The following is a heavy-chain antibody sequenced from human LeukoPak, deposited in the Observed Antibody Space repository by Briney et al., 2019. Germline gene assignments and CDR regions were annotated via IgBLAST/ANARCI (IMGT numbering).Heavy chain of an antibody. J-gene: IGHJ3*02. CDR3: AKGSRQVVVVI. Sequence: GGSLRLSCAASGFTFSSYAMTWVRQAPGKGLEWVSGISGSADSTYYADSVKGRFTISRDNSKNTLYLQMNSLRAEDTAVYYCAKGSRQVVVVIWGQGTMVTVSS. CDR2: ISGSADST. V-gene: IGHV3-23*01. D-gene: IGHD2-15*01. CDR1: GFTFSSYA.